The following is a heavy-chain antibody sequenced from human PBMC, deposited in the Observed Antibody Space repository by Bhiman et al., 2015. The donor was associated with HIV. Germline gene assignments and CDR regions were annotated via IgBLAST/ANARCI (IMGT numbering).Heavy chain of an antibody. CDR3: ARGRKDIEAADGLDNDAFDM. CDR1: GFTFSTSG. CDR2: ISYDGSNK. J-gene: IGHJ3*02. D-gene: IGHD6-13*01. V-gene: IGHV3-30*03. Sequence: QVQLVESGGGVVQPGRSLRLSCAASGFTFSTSGMHWVRQAPGKGMEWVAVISYDGSNKYYADSVKGRFTISRDNSKNTLYLQMNSLRAVDTAVYYCARGRKDIEAADGLDNDAFDMWGQGTLVTVSS.